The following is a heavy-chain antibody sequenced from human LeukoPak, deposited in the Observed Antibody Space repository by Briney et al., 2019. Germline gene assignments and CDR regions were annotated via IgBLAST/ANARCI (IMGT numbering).Heavy chain of an antibody. CDR2: INSDGSST. J-gene: IGHJ4*02. CDR3: ARVGRAAAGMGDYFDY. Sequence: GGSLTLSCAASGFTFSSYWKHWVRQAPGKGLVWVSRINSDGSSTSYADSVKGRFTISRDNAKNTLYLQMNSLRAEDTAVYYCARVGRAAAGMGDYFDYWGQGTLVTVSS. CDR1: GFTFSSYW. D-gene: IGHD6-13*01. V-gene: IGHV3-74*01.